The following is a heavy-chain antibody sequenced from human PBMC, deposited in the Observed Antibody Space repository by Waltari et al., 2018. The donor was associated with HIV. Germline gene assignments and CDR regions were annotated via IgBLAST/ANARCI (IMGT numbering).Heavy chain of an antibody. D-gene: IGHD3-22*01. CDR2: MSTDGNSV. CDR3: ARGSGYYYFDY. CDR1: GFTFSSYW. Sequence: EVQLVESGGGLVQPGGPLRLSCPASGFTFSSYWMHWVRQVPGKGMEWILGMSTDGNSVRSADSVKGRFTISRDNTKNTLYLQMNSLRVEDTAVYYCARGSGYYYFDYWGQGTRVTVSS. J-gene: IGHJ4*02. V-gene: IGHV3-74*01.